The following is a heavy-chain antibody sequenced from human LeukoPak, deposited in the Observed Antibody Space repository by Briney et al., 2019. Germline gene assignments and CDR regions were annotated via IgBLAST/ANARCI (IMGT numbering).Heavy chain of an antibody. V-gene: IGHV3-23*01. CDR3: AKDRSPYYYDSSGPTFDI. J-gene: IGHJ3*02. D-gene: IGHD3-22*01. CDR2: ISGSGGST. Sequence: GGSLRLSCAASGFTFSSYWMSWVRQAPGKGLEWVSAISGSGGSTYYADSVKGRFTISRDNSKNTLYLQMNSLRAEDTAVYYCAKDRSPYYYDSSGPTFDIWGQGTMVTVSS. CDR1: GFTFSSYW.